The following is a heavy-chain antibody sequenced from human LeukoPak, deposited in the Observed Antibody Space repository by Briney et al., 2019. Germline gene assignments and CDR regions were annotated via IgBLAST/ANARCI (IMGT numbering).Heavy chain of an antibody. V-gene: IGHV1-2*02. CDR3: ARGSKYDY. CDR2: INPNSGGT. J-gene: IGHJ4*02. Sequence: ASVKVSCKASGYTFIGYYIHWVRQAPGQGLEWMGWINPNSGGTNYAQKFQGRVTMTRDTSISTAYMELNRLTPDDTAVYYCARGSKYDYWGQGALVTVSS. CDR1: GYTFIGYY.